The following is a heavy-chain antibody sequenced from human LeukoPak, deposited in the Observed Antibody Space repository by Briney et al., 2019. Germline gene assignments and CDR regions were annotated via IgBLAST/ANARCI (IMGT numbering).Heavy chain of an antibody. CDR2: ISAYNGNT. CDR3: ARDLYYYYGMDV. J-gene: IGHJ6*02. V-gene: IGHV1-18*01. Sequence: ASVKVSCKASGGTFSSYAISWVRQAPGQGLEWMGWISAYNGNTNYAQKLQGRVTMTTDTSTSTAYMELRSLRSDDTAVYYCARDLYYYYGMDVWGQGTTVTVSS. CDR1: GGTFSSYA.